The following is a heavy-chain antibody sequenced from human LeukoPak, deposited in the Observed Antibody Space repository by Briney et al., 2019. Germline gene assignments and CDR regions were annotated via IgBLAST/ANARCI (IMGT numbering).Heavy chain of an antibody. J-gene: IGHJ4*02. Sequence: GGSLRLSCSASGFTVSNNYMIWVRQTPGKGLEWVSIIYTGGATYYADSVKGRFTISRDNSKNTLFLQMNSLRADDTAIYYCARDRGDGTQSPFYSWGQGTVVTVAS. D-gene: IGHD5-24*01. CDR3: ARDRGDGTQSPFYS. CDR2: IYTGGAT. V-gene: IGHV3-53*01. CDR1: GFTVSNNY.